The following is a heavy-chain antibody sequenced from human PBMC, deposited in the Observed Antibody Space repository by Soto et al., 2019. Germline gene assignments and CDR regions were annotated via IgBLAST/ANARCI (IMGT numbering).Heavy chain of an antibody. CDR2: ISSSSSYI. CDR3: ARALLGATYAFDI. V-gene: IGHV3-21*01. D-gene: IGHD1-26*01. J-gene: IGHJ3*02. CDR1: GFTFSSYS. Sequence: PGGSLRLSCAASGFTFSSYSMNWVRQAPGKGLEWVSSISSSSSYIYYADSVKGRFTISRDNAKNSLYLQMNSLRAEDTAVYYCARALLGATYAFDIWGQGTMVTVSS.